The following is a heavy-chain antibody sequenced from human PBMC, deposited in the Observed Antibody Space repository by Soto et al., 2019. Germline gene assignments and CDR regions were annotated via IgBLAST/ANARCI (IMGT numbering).Heavy chain of an antibody. Sequence: SETLSLTCSVSGYSVSSSDYYWAWVRQTPGKGLEWLGSILHSGSTYYNPSLKSRLTLSVDTSEDQFSLNLSSVTATDTGVYYCATLPAAMYFYGSDVWGPGTTVTVSS. V-gene: IGHV4-39*01. CDR2: ILHSGST. CDR3: ATLPAAMYFYGSDV. D-gene: IGHD2-2*01. J-gene: IGHJ6*02. CDR1: GYSVSSSDYY.